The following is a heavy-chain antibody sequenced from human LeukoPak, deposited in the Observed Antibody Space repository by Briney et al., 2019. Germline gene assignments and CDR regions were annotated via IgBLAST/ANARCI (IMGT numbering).Heavy chain of an antibody. CDR2: ISYDGSNK. CDR3: ARDGYSSTDY. V-gene: IGHV3-30*03. CDR1: GFTFSSYG. J-gene: IGHJ4*02. Sequence: PGRSLRLSCAASGFTFSSYGMHWVRQAPGKGLEWVAVISYDGSNKYYADSVKGRFTISRDNAKNSLYLQMNSLRAEDTAVYYCARDGYSSTDYWGQGTLVTVSS. D-gene: IGHD6-13*01.